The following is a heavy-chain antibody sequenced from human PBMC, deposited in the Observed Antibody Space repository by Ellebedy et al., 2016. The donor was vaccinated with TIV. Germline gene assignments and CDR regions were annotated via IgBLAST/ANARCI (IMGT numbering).Heavy chain of an antibody. J-gene: IGHJ4*02. CDR2: IKSLTDGGAS. CDR1: GFTFINAW. CDR3: TTDTWGPPY. Sequence: GGSLRLXCATSGFTFINAWMSWVRQAPGKGLEWVGRIKSLTDGGASDYAAPVKGRFTISRDDSRDTLYLQMNTLKTEDTGVYYCTTDTWGPPYWGQGTLVTVSS. V-gene: IGHV3-15*01. D-gene: IGHD1-26*01.